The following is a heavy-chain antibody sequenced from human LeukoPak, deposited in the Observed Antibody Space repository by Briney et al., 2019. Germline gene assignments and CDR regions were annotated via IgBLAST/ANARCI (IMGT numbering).Heavy chain of an antibody. J-gene: IGHJ4*02. D-gene: IGHD6-13*01. CDR3: ARDSFRGSSWSTHKRQKTFDY. V-gene: IGHV3-7*01. Sequence: GGSLRLSCAASGFTFSSYWMSWVCQAPGKGLEWVANIKQDGSEKYYVDSVKGRFTISRDNAKNSLYLQMNSLRAEDTAVYYCARDSFRGSSWSTHKRQKTFDYWGQGTLVTVSS. CDR2: IKQDGSEK. CDR1: GFTFSSYW.